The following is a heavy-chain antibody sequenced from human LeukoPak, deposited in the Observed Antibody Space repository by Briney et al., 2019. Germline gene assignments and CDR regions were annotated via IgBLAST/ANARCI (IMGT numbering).Heavy chain of an antibody. CDR2: INTDGIIT. Sequence: GGSLRLSCAASGFRFTSYWMHWVRQAPGKGLVWVSRINTDGIITSYADSVKGRFTISRDTAKNTLYLQMSSLRAKDTAVYYCARERRAAAGWFDPWGQGTLVTVSS. V-gene: IGHV3-74*01. CDR3: ARERRAAAGWFDP. D-gene: IGHD6-13*01. CDR1: GFRFTSYW. J-gene: IGHJ5*02.